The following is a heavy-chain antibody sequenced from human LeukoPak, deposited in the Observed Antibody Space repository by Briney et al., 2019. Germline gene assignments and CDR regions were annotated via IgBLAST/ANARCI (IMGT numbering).Heavy chain of an antibody. CDR3: ARERPYYYGSGSYPDWFDP. V-gene: IGHV4-59*01. J-gene: IGHJ5*02. D-gene: IGHD3-10*01. Sequence: PSETLSLTCTVSGGSISSYYWSWIRQPPGKGLEWIGYIYYSGSTNYNPSLKSRVTISVDTSKNQFSLKLSSVTAADTAVYYCARERPYYYGSGSYPDWFDPWGQGTLVTVSS. CDR1: GGSISSYY. CDR2: IYYSGST.